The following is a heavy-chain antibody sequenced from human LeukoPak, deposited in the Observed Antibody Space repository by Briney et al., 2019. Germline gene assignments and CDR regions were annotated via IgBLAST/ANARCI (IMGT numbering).Heavy chain of an antibody. V-gene: IGHV3-30-3*01. D-gene: IGHD3-10*01. J-gene: IGHJ4*02. CDR1: GFTFSSYA. CDR3: AKAAYGSGSSPIIY. CDR2: ISYDGSNK. Sequence: PGRSLRLSCAASGFTFSSYAMHWVRQAPGKGLEWVAVISYDGSNKYYADSVKGRFTISRDNSKNTLYLQMNSLRAEDTAVYYCAKAAYGSGSSPIIYWGQGTLVTVSS.